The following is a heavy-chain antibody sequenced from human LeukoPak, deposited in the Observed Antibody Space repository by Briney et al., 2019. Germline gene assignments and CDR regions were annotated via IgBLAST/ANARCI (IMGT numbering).Heavy chain of an antibody. Sequence: SETLSLSCAVYSGSFSGYYWSWIRQPPGKGLEWIGEINHTGSTNYNPSLKSRVTISVDTSKNQFSLKLSSVTAADTAVYYCAANSSGHLYFDYWGQGTLVTVSS. CDR2: INHTGST. CDR1: SGSFSGYY. CDR3: AANSSGHLYFDY. J-gene: IGHJ4*02. D-gene: IGHD6-19*01. V-gene: IGHV4-34*01.